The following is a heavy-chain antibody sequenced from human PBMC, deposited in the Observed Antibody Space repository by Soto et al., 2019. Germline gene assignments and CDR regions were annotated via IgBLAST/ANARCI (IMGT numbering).Heavy chain of an antibody. Sequence: EVQLVESGGGLVKPGGSLRLSCAASGFTFSSYSMNWVRQAPGKGLEWVSSITSSSSYIFYADSVKGRFTISRDNAKNSLYLQMNSLRAEDTAVYYCARALRGVDYWGQGTLVTVSS. V-gene: IGHV3-21*01. D-gene: IGHD3-10*01. CDR2: ITSSSSYI. CDR1: GFTFSSYS. CDR3: ARALRGVDY. J-gene: IGHJ4*02.